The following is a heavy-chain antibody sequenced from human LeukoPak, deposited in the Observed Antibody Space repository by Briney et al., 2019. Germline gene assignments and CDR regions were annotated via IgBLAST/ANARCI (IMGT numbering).Heavy chain of an antibody. CDR2: ISYDGSNK. J-gene: IGHJ4*02. V-gene: IGHV3-30*18. Sequence: PGGSLRLSCAASGFTFSSYGMHWVRQAPGKGLEWVAVISYDGSNKYYADSVKGRFTISRDNFKNTLYLQMNSLRAEDTAVYYCAKDQESPPSLWFGELAFDYWGQGTLVTVSS. D-gene: IGHD3-10*01. CDR1: GFTFSSYG. CDR3: AKDQESPPSLWFGELAFDY.